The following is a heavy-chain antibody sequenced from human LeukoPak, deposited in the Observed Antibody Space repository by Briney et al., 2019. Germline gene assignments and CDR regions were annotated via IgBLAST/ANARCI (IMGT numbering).Heavy chain of an antibody. CDR2: IYYSGST. V-gene: IGHV4-39*01. CDR1: GGSISSSSYY. J-gene: IGHJ5*02. Sequence: PSETLSLTCTVSGGSISSSSYYWGWIRQPPGKGLEWIGSIYYSGSTYYNPSLKSRVTISVDTSENQFSLKLSSVTAADTAVYYCARQETIFGVVIPNWFDPWGQGTLVTVSS. D-gene: IGHD3-3*01. CDR3: ARQETIFGVVIPNWFDP.